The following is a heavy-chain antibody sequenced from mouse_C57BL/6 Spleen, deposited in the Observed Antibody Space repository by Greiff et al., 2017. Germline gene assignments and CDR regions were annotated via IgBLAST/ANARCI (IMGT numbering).Heavy chain of an antibody. J-gene: IGHJ2*01. Sequence: EVKLLESGPGLVKPSQSLSLTCSVTGYSITSGYYWNWLRQFPGNKLEWMGYISYDGGNNYNPSLKNRISITRDTAKNQFFLKLNSVTTEDTATYYCARGGNYDGYYFDYWGQGTTLTVSS. CDR3: ARGGNYDGYYFDY. V-gene: IGHV3-6*01. CDR1: GYSITSGYY. D-gene: IGHD2-4*01. CDR2: ISYDGGN.